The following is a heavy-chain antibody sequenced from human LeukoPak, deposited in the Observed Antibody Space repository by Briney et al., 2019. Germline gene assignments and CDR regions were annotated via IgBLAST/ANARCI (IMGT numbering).Heavy chain of an antibody. CDR3: AKEGMVRGVLPNE. CDR1: GFTFSSYG. Sequence: WGSLRLSCAASGFTFSSYGMHWVRQVPGKGLEWVAFIRYDGSNKYYADSVKGRFTISGDNSKNTLYLQMNSLRAEDTAVYYCAKEGMVRGVLPNEWGQGTLVTVSS. V-gene: IGHV3-30*02. J-gene: IGHJ4*02. D-gene: IGHD3-10*01. CDR2: IRYDGSNK.